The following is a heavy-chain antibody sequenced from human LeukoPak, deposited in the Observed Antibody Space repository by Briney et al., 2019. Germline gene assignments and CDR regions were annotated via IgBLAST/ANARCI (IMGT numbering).Heavy chain of an antibody. Sequence: PGGSLRLSCAASGFTFSGSGMHWVRQAPGKGLEWVTFIRYDGSNKYYTDSVKGRFTISGDNSKNTLYLQMDSLRAEDTAVYYCARDYDFWSGYYSPTRGYFGYWGQGTLVTVSS. J-gene: IGHJ4*02. CDR2: IRYDGSNK. D-gene: IGHD3-3*01. V-gene: IGHV3-30*02. CDR3: ARDYDFWSGYYSPTRGYFGY. CDR1: GFTFSGSG.